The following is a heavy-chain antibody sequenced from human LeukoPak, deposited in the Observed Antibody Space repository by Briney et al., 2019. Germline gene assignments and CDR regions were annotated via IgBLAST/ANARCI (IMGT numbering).Heavy chain of an antibody. D-gene: IGHD1-26*01. CDR3: ARFNSGSYQHYFDY. V-gene: IGHV4-39*07. CDR2: IYYSGST. Sequence: KPSETLSLTCTVSGGSISSSSYYWGWIRQPPGKGLECIGMIYYSGSTYYNPSLKSRVTISIDTSKNQFSLKLSSVTAADTAVYYCARFNSGSYQHYFDYWGQGTLVTVSS. CDR1: GGSISSSSYY. J-gene: IGHJ4*02.